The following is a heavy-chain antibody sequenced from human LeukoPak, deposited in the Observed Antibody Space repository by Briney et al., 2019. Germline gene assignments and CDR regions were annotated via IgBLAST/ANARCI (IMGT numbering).Heavy chain of an antibody. CDR3: ATTPDYYDSSGYYYLRYYYYYYMDV. CDR1: GGSISSSSYY. Sequence: PSETLSLTCTVSGGSISSSSYYWGWIRQPPGKGLEWIGSIYYSGSTYYNPSLKSRVTISVDTSKNQFSLKLSSVTAADTAVYYCATTPDYYDSSGYYYLRYYYYYYMDVWGKGTTVTVSS. CDR2: IYYSGST. D-gene: IGHD3-22*01. J-gene: IGHJ6*03. V-gene: IGHV4-39*07.